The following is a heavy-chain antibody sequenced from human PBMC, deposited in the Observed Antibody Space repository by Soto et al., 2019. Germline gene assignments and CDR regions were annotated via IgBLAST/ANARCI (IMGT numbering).Heavy chain of an antibody. D-gene: IGHD3-22*01. V-gene: IGHV1-2*04. CDR3: ARNRRTSGDSSGYYSCAFDI. CDR1: GYTFTGYY. CDR2: INPNSGGT. Sequence: ASVKVSCKASGYTFTGYYMHWVRQAPGQGLEWMGWINPNSGGTNYAQKFQGWVTMTRDTSISTAYMELSRLRSDDTAVYYCARNRRTSGDSSGYYSCAFDIWGQGTMVT. J-gene: IGHJ3*02.